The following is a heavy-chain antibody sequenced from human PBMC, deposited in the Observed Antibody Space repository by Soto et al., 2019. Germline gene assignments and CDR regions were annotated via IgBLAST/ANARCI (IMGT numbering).Heavy chain of an antibody. V-gene: IGHV3-30-3*01. CDR3: AREIGRYRGRDGYNYRYYYGMDV. CDR2: ISYDGSNK. J-gene: IGHJ6*02. Sequence: GGSLRLSCAASGFTFSSYAMHWFRQAPGNGLEWVAVISYDGSNKYYADSVKCRFTISRDNSNNTLYLQMNSLRAEDTAVYYCAREIGRYRGRDGYNYRYYYGMDVWGQGTTVTVSS. CDR1: GFTFSSYA. D-gene: IGHD5-12*01.